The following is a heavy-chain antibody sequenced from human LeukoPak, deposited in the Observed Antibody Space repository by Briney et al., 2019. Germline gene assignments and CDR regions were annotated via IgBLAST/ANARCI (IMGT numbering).Heavy chain of an antibody. Sequence: GGSLRLSCAASGFTFNNYNMNWVRQAPGKALEWVSSITSSGTYIFYADSVKGRFTISRDNAKNSLYLQMNSLRVEDTAVYYCAKATSVTTLFDYWGQGTLVTVSS. CDR2: ITSSGTYI. J-gene: IGHJ4*02. V-gene: IGHV3-21*04. D-gene: IGHD4-17*01. CDR1: GFTFNNYN. CDR3: AKATSVTTLFDY.